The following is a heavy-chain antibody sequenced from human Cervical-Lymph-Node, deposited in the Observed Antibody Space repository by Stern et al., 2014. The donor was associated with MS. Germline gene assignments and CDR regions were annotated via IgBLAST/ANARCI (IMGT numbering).Heavy chain of an antibody. V-gene: IGHV3-74*02. CDR1: GFTFRNYW. Sequence: ELTLVESGGGLVQPGGSLRLSCVASGFTFRNYWMHWVRTGPGKGLVWFARINRDGTTIIHADAVKGRFTISRDNAKNTLYLQMNSLRVEDTAVYYCTKDTYGPEDYWGQGTSVTVSS. CDR2: INRDGTTI. J-gene: IGHJ4*02. D-gene: IGHD3-10*01. CDR3: TKDTYGPEDY.